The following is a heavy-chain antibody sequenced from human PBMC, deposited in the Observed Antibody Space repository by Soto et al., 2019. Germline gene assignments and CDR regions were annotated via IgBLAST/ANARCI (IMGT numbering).Heavy chain of an antibody. CDR3: VKDNRGSY. CDR1: GFTFSTCW. D-gene: IGHD3-10*01. Sequence: GSLRLSCAASGFTFSTCWMMWVRQAPGKGLEWVANINQDGSERYYVDSMKGRFTISRDNAKNSLYLQMNSLRAEDTAVYYCVKDNRGSYWGQGTLVTVSS. V-gene: IGHV3-7*01. CDR2: INQDGSER. J-gene: IGHJ4*02.